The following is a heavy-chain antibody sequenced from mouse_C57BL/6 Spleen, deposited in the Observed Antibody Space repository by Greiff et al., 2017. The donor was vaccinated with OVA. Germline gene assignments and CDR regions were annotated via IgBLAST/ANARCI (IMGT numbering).Heavy chain of an antibody. Sequence: QVQLQQPGAELVMPGASVKLSCKASGYTFTSYWMHWVKQRPGQGLEWIGEIDPSDSYTNYNQKFKGKSTLTVDKSSSTAYMQLSSLTSEDSAVYYCARFGDYDDGFDYWGQGTTLTVSS. V-gene: IGHV1-69*01. CDR3: ARFGDYDDGFDY. J-gene: IGHJ2*01. CDR1: GYTFTSYW. CDR2: IDPSDSYT. D-gene: IGHD2-4*01.